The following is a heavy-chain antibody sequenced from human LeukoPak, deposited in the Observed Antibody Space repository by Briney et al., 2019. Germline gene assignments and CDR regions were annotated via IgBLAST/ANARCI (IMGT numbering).Heavy chain of an antibody. CDR2: IYSGGST. V-gene: IGHV3-66*01. D-gene: IGHD6-19*01. CDR1: GFTVSSNY. Sequence: GGSLRLSCAASGFTVSSNYMSWVRQAPGKGLEWVSVIYSGGSTHYADSVKGRFTISRDNSKNTLYLQMNGLRAEDTAVYYCARGASSSGWSYFDYWGQGTLVTASS. J-gene: IGHJ4*02. CDR3: ARGASSSGWSYFDY.